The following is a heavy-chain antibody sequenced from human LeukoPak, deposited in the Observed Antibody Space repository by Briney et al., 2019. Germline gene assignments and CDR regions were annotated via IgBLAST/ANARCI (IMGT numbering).Heavy chain of an antibody. D-gene: IGHD3-3*01. Sequence: GGSLRLSCAASGFTFSSYAMSWVRQAPGKGVEWVSVIFSGGGTYYTGSVKGRFTISRDNSKNTLYLQMNSLRAEDTAVYYCARDLDGPENYWGQGTLVTVSS. CDR2: IFSGGGT. CDR1: GFTFSSYA. J-gene: IGHJ4*02. V-gene: IGHV3-53*01. CDR3: ARDLDGPENY.